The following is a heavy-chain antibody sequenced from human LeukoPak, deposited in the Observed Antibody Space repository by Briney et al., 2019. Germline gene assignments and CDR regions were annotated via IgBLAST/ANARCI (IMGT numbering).Heavy chain of an antibody. J-gene: IGHJ4*02. CDR2: ISGSGGST. D-gene: IGHD3-3*01. CDR3: AKAPYDFWSGYGDY. V-gene: IGHV3-23*01. CDR1: GCTISSYA. Sequence: QSGGSLRLSCAASGCTISSYAMSWVRQAPGKGLEWVSAISGSGGSTYYADSVKSRFTISRDNSKNTLYLQMNSLRAEDTAVYYCAKAPYDFWSGYGDYWGQGTLVTVSS.